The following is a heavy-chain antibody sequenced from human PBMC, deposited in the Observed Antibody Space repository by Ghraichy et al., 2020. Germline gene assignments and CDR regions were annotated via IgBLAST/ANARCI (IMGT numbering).Heavy chain of an antibody. CDR3: ARVGGDHGVAYYFDS. CDR2: IYYSGNA. V-gene: IGHV4-39*02. J-gene: IGHJ4*02. D-gene: IGHD3-16*01. Sequence: SQTLSLTCTVSGDSINGSKDSWAWIRQSPPKGLEWIGSIYYSGNAYYTPSLRSRVTMYVDTSKNQFSLNMSSVTAADTAVYYCARVGGDHGVAYYFDSWGQGTLVTVSS. CDR1: GDSINGSKDS.